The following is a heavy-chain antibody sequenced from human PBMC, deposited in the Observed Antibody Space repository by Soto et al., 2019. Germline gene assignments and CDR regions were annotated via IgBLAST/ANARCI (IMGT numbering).Heavy chain of an antibody. CDR1: GYTFSSYG. CDR3: ARTGIAAAGYYYYGMDV. CDR2: IWYDGSNK. Sequence: GGSLRLSCAASGYTFSSYGMHWVRQAPGKGLEWVAVIWYDGSNKYYADSVKGRFTISRDNSKNTLYLQMNSLRAEDTAVYYCARTGIAAAGYYYYGMDVWGQGTTVTVSS. V-gene: IGHV3-33*01. D-gene: IGHD6-13*01. J-gene: IGHJ6*02.